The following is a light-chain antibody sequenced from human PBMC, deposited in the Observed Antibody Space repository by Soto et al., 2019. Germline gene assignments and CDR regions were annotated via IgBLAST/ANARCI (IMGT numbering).Light chain of an antibody. J-gene: IGLJ3*02. CDR2: ANN. CDR1: RSNIGAGYD. V-gene: IGLV1-40*01. Sequence: QSVLTQPPSVSGAPGQRVTIFCTGTRSNIGAGYDVHWYQQLPETVPKLLIYANNNRPSGVPDRFSVSKSGTSASLAITGLQPEDEATYYCQSYDSGLPWVFGGGTKLTVL. CDR3: QSYDSGLPWV.